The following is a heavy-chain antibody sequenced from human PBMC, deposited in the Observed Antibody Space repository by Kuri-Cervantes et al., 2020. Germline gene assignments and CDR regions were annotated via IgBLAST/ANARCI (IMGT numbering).Heavy chain of an antibody. Sequence: GGSLRLSCAASGFTFSSYAMHWVRQDPGKGLEWVAVIWYDGSNKYYADSVKGRFTISRDNSKNTLYLQMNSLRAEDTAVYYCRLYYYDSSGYYSRGGHFDIWGQGTMVTVSS. CDR3: RLYYYDSSGYYSRGGHFDI. J-gene: IGHJ3*02. V-gene: IGHV3-30*04. CDR1: GFTFSSYA. CDR2: IWYDGSNK. D-gene: IGHD3-22*01.